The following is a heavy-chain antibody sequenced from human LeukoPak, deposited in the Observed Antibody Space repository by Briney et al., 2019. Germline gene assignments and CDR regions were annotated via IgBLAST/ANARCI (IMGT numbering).Heavy chain of an antibody. CDR2: IYYSGST. J-gene: IGHJ4*02. V-gene: IGHV4-59*08. D-gene: IGHD2-2*03. Sequence: TPSETLSLTCTVSGGSISSYYWGWIRQPPGKGLEWIGYIYYSGSTNYNPSLKSRVTISVDTSKTQFSLKLSSVTAADTAVYYCARHSRLDKSSLSWADYWGQGTLVTVSS. CDR3: ARHSRLDKSSLSWADY. CDR1: GGSISSYY.